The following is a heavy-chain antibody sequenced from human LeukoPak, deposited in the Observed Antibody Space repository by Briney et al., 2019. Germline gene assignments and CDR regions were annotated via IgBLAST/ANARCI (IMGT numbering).Heavy chain of an antibody. CDR3: ARSWFGELDYFDY. V-gene: IGHV3-7*01. D-gene: IGHD3-10*01. J-gene: IGHJ4*02. CDR2: IKQDGSEK. Sequence: AGGSLRLSCAASGFTFSSYWMSWVRQAPGKGLEWVANIKQDGSEKYYVDSVKGRFTISRDNAKNSLYLQMNSLRAEDTAVYYCARSWFGELDYFDYWGQGTLVTVSS. CDR1: GFTFSSYW.